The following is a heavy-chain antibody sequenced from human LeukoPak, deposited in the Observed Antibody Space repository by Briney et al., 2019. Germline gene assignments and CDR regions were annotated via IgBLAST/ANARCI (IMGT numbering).Heavy chain of an antibody. Sequence: GGSLRLSCAASGFTFSSYSMNWVRQAPGKGLEWVSSISSSSSYIYYADSVKGRFTISRDNAKNSQYLQMNSLRAEDTAVYYCARDRVRTIQDAFDIWGQGTMVTVSS. CDR1: GFTFSSYS. D-gene: IGHD3-3*01. CDR2: ISSSSSYI. V-gene: IGHV3-21*01. CDR3: ARDRVRTIQDAFDI. J-gene: IGHJ3*02.